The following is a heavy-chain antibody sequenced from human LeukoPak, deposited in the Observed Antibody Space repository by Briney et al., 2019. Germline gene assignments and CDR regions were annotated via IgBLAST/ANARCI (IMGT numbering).Heavy chain of an antibody. CDR1: GFTFSNYA. V-gene: IGHV3-23*01. D-gene: IGHD3-3*01. CDR3: AAPKTFGYYYYFDY. Sequence: PGGSLRLSCAASGFTFSNYAMSWVRQAPGKGLEWVSGISGRGDFIYYADSMKGRFTISRDNSKNTLYLQMNSLRADDTAVYYCAAPKTFGYYYYFDYWGQGTLVTVSS. J-gene: IGHJ4*02. CDR2: ISGRGDFI.